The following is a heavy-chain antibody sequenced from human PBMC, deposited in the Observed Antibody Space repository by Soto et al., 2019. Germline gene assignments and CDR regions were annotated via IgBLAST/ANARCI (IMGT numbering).Heavy chain of an antibody. CDR1: GGSFSGYY. CDR3: ARRSCSSTSCYMKSYYYYYMDV. Sequence: QVQLQQWGAGLLKPSEPLSLTCAVYGGSFSGYYWSWIRQPPGKGLEWIGEINHSGSTNYNPSLKSRVTISVDTTKNQFSLKLSSVTAADTAVYYCARRSCSSTSCYMKSYYYYYMDVWGKGTTVTVSS. V-gene: IGHV4-34*01. D-gene: IGHD2-2*02. CDR2: INHSGST. J-gene: IGHJ6*03.